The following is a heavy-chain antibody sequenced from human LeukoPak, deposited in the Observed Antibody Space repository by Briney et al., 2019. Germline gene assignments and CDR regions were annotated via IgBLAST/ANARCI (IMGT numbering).Heavy chain of an antibody. CDR1: GFTFSSYA. D-gene: IGHD3-9*01. CDR3: AKAGYDILTGYHDY. J-gene: IGHJ4*02. V-gene: IGHV3-23*01. Sequence: GGSLRLSCAASGFTFSSYAMSWVRQAPGKGLEWVSAISGSGGSTYYADSMKGRFTISRDNSKNTLYLQMNSLRAEDTAVYYCAKAGYDILTGYHDYWGQGTLVAVSS. CDR2: ISGSGGST.